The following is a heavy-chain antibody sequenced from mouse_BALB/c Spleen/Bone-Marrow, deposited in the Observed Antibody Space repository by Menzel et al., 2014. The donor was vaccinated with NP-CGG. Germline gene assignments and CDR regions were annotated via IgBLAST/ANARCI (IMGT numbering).Heavy chain of an antibody. D-gene: IGHD2-10*02. CDR1: GYTFTDYA. Sequence: VQLQQSGAELVRPGVSVKISCKGSGYTFTDYAMHWVKQSHAKSLEWIGVISTYYGDARYNQNFKGRATMTVDRSSSTAYMELARLTSEDSAIYYCARRYANPYYAMDYWGQGTPVTVSS. V-gene: IGHV1S137*01. CDR3: ARRYANPYYAMDY. CDR2: ISTYYGDA. J-gene: IGHJ4*01.